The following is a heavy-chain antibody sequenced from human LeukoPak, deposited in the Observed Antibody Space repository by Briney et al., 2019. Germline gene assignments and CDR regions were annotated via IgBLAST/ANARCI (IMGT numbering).Heavy chain of an antibody. CDR3: ARDLGDLSGIYY. V-gene: IGHV1-46*01. CDR2: INPSDGAT. J-gene: IGHJ4*02. D-gene: IGHD3-16*01. CDR1: GYTFTMYY. Sequence: EASVKVSCKASGYTFTMYYIHWVRQAPGQGLEWMGMINPSDGATTYAQRFQGRVTMTRDMSTNTVYMDLRSLRSEDTAVYYCARDLGDLSGIYYWGQGTLVTVSS.